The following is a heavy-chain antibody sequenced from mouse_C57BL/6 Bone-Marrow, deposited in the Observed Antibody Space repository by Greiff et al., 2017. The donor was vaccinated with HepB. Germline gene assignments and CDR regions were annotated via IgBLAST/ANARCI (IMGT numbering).Heavy chain of an antibody. Sequence: VKQRPGRGLEWIGRIDPNSGGTKYNEKFKSKATLTVDKPSSTAYMQLSSLTSEDSAVYYCARSSITTVWYFDVWGTGTTVTVSS. CDR2: IDPNSGGT. J-gene: IGHJ1*03. CDR3: ARSSITTVWYFDV. D-gene: IGHD1-1*01. V-gene: IGHV1-72*01.